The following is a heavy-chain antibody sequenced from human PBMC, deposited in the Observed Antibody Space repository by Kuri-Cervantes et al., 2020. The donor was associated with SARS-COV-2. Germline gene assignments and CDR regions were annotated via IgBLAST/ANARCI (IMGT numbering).Heavy chain of an antibody. V-gene: IGHV3-23*01. CDR2: ISGSGGAT. D-gene: IGHD5-12*01. CDR3: AKPLGYSGYDPPDY. J-gene: IGHJ4*02. Sequence: GGSLRLSCAASGFTFSSHAMIWVRQAPGKGLEWVSSISGSGGATYYADSAKGRFTISRDNSKNTLSLQMNSPRAEDTAVYYCAKPLGYSGYDPPDYWGQGTLVTVSS. CDR1: GFTFSSHA.